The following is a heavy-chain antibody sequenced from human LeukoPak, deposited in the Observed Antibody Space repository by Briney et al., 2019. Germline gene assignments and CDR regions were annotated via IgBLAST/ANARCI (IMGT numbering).Heavy chain of an antibody. CDR2: ISYTGTP. V-gene: IGHV4-59*01. CDR1: GASISISA. Sequence: PSETLSLTGTVPGASISISAWSWIRQPPGKGLGWSGSISYTGTPNYNPSLQIRVTISVDTSRNPFSLKLSSVTAADTAVYYCVRASADYLHFDYWGQGALVTVSS. J-gene: IGHJ4*02. CDR3: VRASADYLHFDY. D-gene: IGHD4/OR15-4a*01.